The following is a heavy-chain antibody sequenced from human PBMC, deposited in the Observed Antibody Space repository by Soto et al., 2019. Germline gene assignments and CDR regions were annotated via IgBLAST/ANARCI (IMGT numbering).Heavy chain of an antibody. CDR1: VYSFSSHW. D-gene: IGHD3-22*01. V-gene: IGHV5-51*01. Sequence: GESLKISCEGSVYSFSSHWIGWVRQMPGKGLEWMGIVYPGDSDTRYSPSFQGQVTISADKSISTAYLQWSSLRASDTAMYYCASCSSGYFYFDSWGQGTMVTVSS. J-gene: IGHJ4*02. CDR2: VYPGDSDT. CDR3: ASCSSGYFYFDS.